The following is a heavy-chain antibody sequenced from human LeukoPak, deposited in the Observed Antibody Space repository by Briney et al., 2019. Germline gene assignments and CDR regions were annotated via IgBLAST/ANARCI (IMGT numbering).Heavy chain of an antibody. CDR1: GGTFSSYA. CDR2: IIPIFGTA. D-gene: IGHD3-3*01. V-gene: IGHV1-69*05. CDR3: ARDYDFWSGYYTGWFDP. J-gene: IGHJ5*02. Sequence: SVKVSCKASGGTFSSYAISWVRQAPGQGLEWMGGIIPIFGTANYAQNFQGRVTITTDESTSTAYMELSSLRSEDTALYYCARDYDFWSGYYTGWFDPWGQGTLVTVSS.